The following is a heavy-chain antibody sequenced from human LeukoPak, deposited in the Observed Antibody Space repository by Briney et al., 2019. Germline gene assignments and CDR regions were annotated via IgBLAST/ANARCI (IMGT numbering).Heavy chain of an antibody. CDR3: AREGDGYKNFDY. CDR1: GYTFINYF. Sequence: ASVKVSCRTSGYTFINYFIHWVRQAPGQGLEWMGVINPRSGSTTYAQMFQGRLTMTRDTSTSTVYVELSSLRSEDTVVYYCAREGDGYKNFDYWSQGTLVTVSS. CDR2: INPRSGST. D-gene: IGHD5-24*01. V-gene: IGHV1-46*01. J-gene: IGHJ4*02.